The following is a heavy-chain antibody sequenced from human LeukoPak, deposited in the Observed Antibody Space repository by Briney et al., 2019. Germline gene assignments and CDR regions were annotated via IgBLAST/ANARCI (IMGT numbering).Heavy chain of an antibody. CDR2: ISGSGGSK. J-gene: IGHJ4*02. V-gene: IGHV3-23*01. CDR1: GFTFSSYA. Sequence: VGSLRLSWAASGFTFSSYAMSWVGQAPGKGLEWVSAISGSGGSKYYADSVKGRFTISRDNSKNTLYLQMNSLRAEDTAVYYCAKNPITPYFDYWGQGTLVTVSS. CDR3: AKNPITPYFDY.